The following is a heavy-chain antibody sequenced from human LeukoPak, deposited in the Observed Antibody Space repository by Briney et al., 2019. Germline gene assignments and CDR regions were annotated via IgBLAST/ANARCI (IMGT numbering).Heavy chain of an antibody. CDR3: AKHLGSHSFLIYYMDV. CDR2: LSGSGTAT. V-gene: IGHV3-23*01. J-gene: IGHJ6*03. D-gene: IGHD2-21*01. CDR1: QFTFSRFA. Sequence: TGGSLRLSCEASQFTFSRFAMSWIRQAPGRGLEWVSTLSGSGTATYYADSVKGRFTTSRDNSKDTLYLQMDNLRADDTAVYYCAKHLGSHSFLIYYMDVWGTGTSVIVSS.